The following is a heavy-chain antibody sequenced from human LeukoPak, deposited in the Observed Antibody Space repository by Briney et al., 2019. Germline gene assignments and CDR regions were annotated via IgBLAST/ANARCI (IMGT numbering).Heavy chain of an antibody. CDR1: GYSFTNYW. J-gene: IGHJ4*02. CDR2: IYPGDSDT. CDR3: ARGVEMATINSGFGY. Sequence: KRGESLQISCKGSGYSFTNYWIGWVRQMPRKGLEWMGIIYPGDSDTRYSPSFQGQVTISADKSISTAYLQWSSLKASDTAMYYCARGVEMATINSGFGYWGQGTLVTVSS. D-gene: IGHD5-24*01. V-gene: IGHV5-51*01.